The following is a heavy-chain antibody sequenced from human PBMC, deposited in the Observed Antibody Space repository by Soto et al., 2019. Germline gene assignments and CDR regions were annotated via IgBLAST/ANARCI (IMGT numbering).Heavy chain of an antibody. J-gene: IGHJ5*02. D-gene: IGHD6-6*01. CDR3: ARGYSSSSGWFDP. CDR1: GGSISSGGYY. CDR2: IYYSGST. V-gene: IGHV4-31*03. Sequence: QVQLQESGPGLVKPSQTLSLTCTVSGGSISSGGYYWSWIRQHPGKGLEWIGYIYYSGSTYYNPSLKSRVTISLDTSKNQFSLKLSSVTAADTAVYYCARGYSSSSGWFDPWCQGILVTVSS.